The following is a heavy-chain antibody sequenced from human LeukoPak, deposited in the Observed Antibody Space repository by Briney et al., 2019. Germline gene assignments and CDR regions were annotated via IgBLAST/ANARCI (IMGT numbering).Heavy chain of an antibody. CDR3: ARVTAPLYYYYMDV. CDR1: GYSFTSYW. CDR2: IYPGDSDI. D-gene: IGHD2-21*02. J-gene: IGHJ6*03. V-gene: IGHV5-51*01. Sequence: GESLKISCKGSGYSFTSYWIGCVRQMPGKGLEWMGTIYPGDSDIRYSPSSQGQVTISADKSISTAYLQWSSLKASDTAMYYCARVTAPLYYYYMDVWGKGTTVTVSS.